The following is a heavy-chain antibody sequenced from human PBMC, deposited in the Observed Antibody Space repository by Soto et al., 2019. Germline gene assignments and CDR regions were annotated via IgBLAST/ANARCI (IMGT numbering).Heavy chain of an antibody. CDR2: IRSKPNNYAT. V-gene: IGHV3-73*01. CDR1: GFTFSGSA. CDR3: SRQASDFWSGKPQYYMDV. J-gene: IGHJ6*03. Sequence: EVQLVESGGGLVQPWGSLKLSCAASGFTFSGSAMHWVRQASGKGLEWVGRIRSKPNNYATAYGASVKGRFTISRDDSKNTAYLQMNSLNTEDTAVYYCSRQASDFWSGKPQYYMDVWGKVTTVTVSS. D-gene: IGHD3-3*01.